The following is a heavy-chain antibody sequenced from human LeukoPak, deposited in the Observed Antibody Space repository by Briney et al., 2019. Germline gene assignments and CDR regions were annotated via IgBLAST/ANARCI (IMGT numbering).Heavy chain of an antibody. Sequence: ASVKVSCKASGYTFTSYGISWVRQAPGQGREWMGWISAYNCNTNYAQKLQGRATMITDTSPSTAYIELRRLRSDDTAVYYCASGIYDYVWGSYRPDSYWGQGTLVTVSS. J-gene: IGHJ4*02. CDR1: GYTFTSYG. V-gene: IGHV1-18*01. D-gene: IGHD3-16*02. CDR3: ASGIYDYVWGSYRPDSY. CDR2: ISAYNCNT.